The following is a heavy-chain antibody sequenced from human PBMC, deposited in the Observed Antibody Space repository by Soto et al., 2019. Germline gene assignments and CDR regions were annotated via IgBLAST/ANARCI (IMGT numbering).Heavy chain of an antibody. V-gene: IGHV1-46*01. J-gene: IGHJ6*01. Sequence: QVQLVQSGAEVKKPGASVKVSCTASGYTFTSYYMHWVRQAPGQGLEWMGMINPNGGSTTYAQKVKGRVTMTKDTSTSIVYMELSSLRSEETVVYYFARSRGSGSPVDYYGMDVWGQGTTFTVSS. D-gene: IGHD3-10*01. CDR2: INPNGGST. CDR1: GYTFTSYY. CDR3: ARSRGSGSPVDYYGMDV.